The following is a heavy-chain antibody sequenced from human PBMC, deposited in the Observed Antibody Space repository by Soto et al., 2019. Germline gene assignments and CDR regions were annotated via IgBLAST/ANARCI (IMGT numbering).Heavy chain of an antibody. Sequence: QVQLVQSGAEVKKPGASVKVSCKASGYSFSTYDINWVRQAAGQRLEWMGWVNPKSGNTDYAQRFRGRVTMTSNTSIRTAYIERSALTPEDTAVYYCARPYCDSTSCYTDWFDPWGQGTLVTVSS. CDR2: VNPKSGNT. V-gene: IGHV1-8*01. J-gene: IGHJ5*02. CDR1: GYSFSTYD. D-gene: IGHD2-2*02. CDR3: ARPYCDSTSCYTDWFDP.